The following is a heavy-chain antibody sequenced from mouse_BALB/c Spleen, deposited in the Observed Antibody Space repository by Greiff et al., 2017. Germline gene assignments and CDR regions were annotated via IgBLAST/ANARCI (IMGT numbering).Heavy chain of an antibody. J-gene: IGHJ2*01. CDR3: NAGITTDY. CDR1: GFNFKDYY. V-gene: IGHV14-4*02. D-gene: IGHD2-4*01. CDR2: IDPENGDT. Sequence: VQLQQSGAELVRSGASVKLSCTASGFNFKDYYMHWVKQRPEQGLEWIGWIDPENGDTEYAPKFQGKATMTADTSSNTAYLQLSSLTSEDTAVYYCNAGITTDYWGQGTTLTVSS.